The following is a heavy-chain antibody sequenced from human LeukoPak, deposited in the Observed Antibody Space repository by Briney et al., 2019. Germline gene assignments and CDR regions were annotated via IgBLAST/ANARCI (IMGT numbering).Heavy chain of an antibody. V-gene: IGHV4-59*08. CDR2: IYYSGST. Sequence: SETLSLTCTVSGGSISSYYWSWIRQPPGKGLEWIGYIYYSGSTNYNPSLKSRVTISVDTSKNQFSLKLSSVTAADTAVYYCARRRPESQFGYYFDYWGQGTLVTVSS. CDR3: ARRRPESQFGYYFDY. J-gene: IGHJ4*02. D-gene: IGHD1-1*01. CDR1: GGSISSYY.